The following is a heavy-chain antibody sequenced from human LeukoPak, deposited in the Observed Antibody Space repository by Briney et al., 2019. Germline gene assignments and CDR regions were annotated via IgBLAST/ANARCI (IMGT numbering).Heavy chain of an antibody. Sequence: ASVKVSCKASGYTFISYGISWVRQAPGQGLEWMGWISAYNGNTNYAQKLQGRVTMTTDTSTSTAYMELRSLRSDDTAVYYCARDKGLAYCGGDCPGDFDYWGQGTLVTVSS. CDR2: ISAYNGNT. CDR3: ARDKGLAYCGGDCPGDFDY. V-gene: IGHV1-18*01. CDR1: GYTFISYG. J-gene: IGHJ4*02. D-gene: IGHD2-21*01.